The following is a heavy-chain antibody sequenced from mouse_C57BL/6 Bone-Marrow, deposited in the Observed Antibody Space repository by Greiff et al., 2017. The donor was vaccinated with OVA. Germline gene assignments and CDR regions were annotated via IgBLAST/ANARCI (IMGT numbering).Heavy chain of an antibody. Sequence: QVQLQQPGAELAKPGASVKLSCKASGYTFTSYWMQWVKQRPGQGLEWIGEIDPSDSYTNYNQKFKGKATLTVDTSSSTAYMQLSSLTSEDSAVYYCARVGITTVVATHYFDYWGQGTTLTVSS. V-gene: IGHV1-50*01. CDR2: IDPSDSYT. CDR1: GYTFTSYW. D-gene: IGHD1-1*01. J-gene: IGHJ2*01. CDR3: ARVGITTVVATHYFDY.